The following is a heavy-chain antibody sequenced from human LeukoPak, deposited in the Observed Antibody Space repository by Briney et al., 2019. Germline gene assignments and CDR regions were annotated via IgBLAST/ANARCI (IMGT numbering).Heavy chain of an antibody. J-gene: IGHJ4*02. Sequence: PSETLSLTCTVSGGSISSYYWSWIRQPAGKGLEWIGRIYTSGSTNYNPSLKSRVTMSVDTSKNQFSLKLSSVTAADTAVHYCARSGAYSSLDYWVQGTLVTVSS. CDR1: GGSISSYY. CDR2: IYTSGST. V-gene: IGHV4-4*07. D-gene: IGHD6-13*01. CDR3: ARSGAYSSLDY.